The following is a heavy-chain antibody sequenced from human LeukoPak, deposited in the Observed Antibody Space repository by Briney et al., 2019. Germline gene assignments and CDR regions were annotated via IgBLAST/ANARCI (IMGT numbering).Heavy chain of an antibody. CDR2: ISAYNGQT. V-gene: IGHV1-18*01. J-gene: IGHJ4*02. CDR3: AGVAGFYWNSDSFDY. D-gene: IGHD1-7*01. Sequence: ASVKVSRKASGYTFTTSGISWVRQAPGQGLEWMGWISAYNGQTNYAQKVQDRVTMTIDTSTKTAYMELRSLGSDDTAVYYCAGVAGFYWNSDSFDYWGQGTQVTVSS. CDR1: GYTFTTSG.